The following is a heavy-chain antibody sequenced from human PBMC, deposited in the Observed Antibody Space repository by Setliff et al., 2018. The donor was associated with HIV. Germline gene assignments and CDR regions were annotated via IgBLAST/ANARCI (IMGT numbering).Heavy chain of an antibody. V-gene: IGHV3-49*03. CDR2: IKNKYHGAAT. CDR1: GFTVSERY. D-gene: IGHD3-16*01. Sequence: GGSLRLSCAASGFTVSERYMSWIRQAPGKGLEWVGTIKNKYHGAATEYGASVKGRFTISSDSSTNIAYLQMSSLKTEDTAVYYCTREGGPGPGGPLDTWGQGTMVTVSS. J-gene: IGHJ3*02. CDR3: TREGGPGPGGPLDT.